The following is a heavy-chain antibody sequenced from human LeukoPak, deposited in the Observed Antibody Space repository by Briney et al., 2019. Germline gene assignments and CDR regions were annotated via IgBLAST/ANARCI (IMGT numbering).Heavy chain of an antibody. J-gene: IGHJ4*02. CDR1: GFTFSTYA. V-gene: IGHV3-64*01. CDR2: ISSNGGST. CDR3: AKDKILTGYGPVDY. Sequence: GGSLRLSCAASGFTFSTYAMYWVRQAPGKGLEYVSAISSNGGSTYYANSVKGRFTISRDNSKNTLYLQMGSLRAEDTAVYYCAKDKILTGYGPVDYWGQGTLVTVSS. D-gene: IGHD3-9*01.